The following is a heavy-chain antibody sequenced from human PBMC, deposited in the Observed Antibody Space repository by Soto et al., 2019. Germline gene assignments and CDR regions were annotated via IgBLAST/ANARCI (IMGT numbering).Heavy chain of an antibody. J-gene: IGHJ6*02. CDR1: GFTFSSYW. D-gene: IGHD5-18*01. CDR2: IKQDGSEK. Sequence: PGGSLRLSCAASGFTFSSYWMSWVRQAPGKGLEWVANIKQDGSEKYYVDSVKGRFTISRDNAKNSLYLQMNSLRAEDTAVYYCARTSMQSRGYSYGHGGMDVWGQGTTVTVSS. CDR3: ARTSMQSRGYSYGHGGMDV. V-gene: IGHV3-7*01.